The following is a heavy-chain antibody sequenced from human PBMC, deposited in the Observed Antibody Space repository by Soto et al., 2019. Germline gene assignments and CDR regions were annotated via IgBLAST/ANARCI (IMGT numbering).Heavy chain of an antibody. CDR1: GGSVNSGNYY. J-gene: IGHJ4*02. CDR3: ATGSSGWYVDFDY. D-gene: IGHD6-19*01. CDR2: IYYSGST. Sequence: PSETLSLTCTVSGGSVNSGNYYWSWIRQPPGKGLEWIGYIYYSGSTNFNPSLKSRVTISIDTSKNQFSLKLSSVTAADTAVYYCATGSSGWYVDFDYWGQGTLVTVSS. V-gene: IGHV4-61*01.